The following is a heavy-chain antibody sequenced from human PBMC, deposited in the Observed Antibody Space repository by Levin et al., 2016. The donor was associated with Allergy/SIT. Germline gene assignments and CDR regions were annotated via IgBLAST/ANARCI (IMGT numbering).Heavy chain of an antibody. D-gene: IGHD6-13*01. CDR1: GGSIRGSKYY. Sequence: SETLSLTCTVSGGSIRGSKYYWAWVRQSPGKGLEWIGSMHSSGTAYYRPSLKSRVTISVDMSKNQFSLKLSSVTAADTAVFYCARHSPYTSSWDFDYWGQGILVTVSS. V-gene: IGHV4-39*01. CDR3: ARHSPYTSSWDFDY. CDR2: MHSSGTA. J-gene: IGHJ4*02.